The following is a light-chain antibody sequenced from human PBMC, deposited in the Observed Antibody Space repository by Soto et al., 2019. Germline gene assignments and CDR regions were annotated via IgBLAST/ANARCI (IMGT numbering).Light chain of an antibody. CDR3: GTWDNSLSTGV. CDR2: ENN. CDR1: SSNIGNNY. J-gene: IGLJ2*01. V-gene: IGLV1-51*02. Sequence: QSVLTQPPSVSAAPGQKVTISCSGSSSNIGNNYVSWYQQLPGTAPKLLIYENNKRSSGIPDRFSGSKSGTSATLGITGLQTGDEADYYCGTWDNSLSTGVFGGGTKVIVL.